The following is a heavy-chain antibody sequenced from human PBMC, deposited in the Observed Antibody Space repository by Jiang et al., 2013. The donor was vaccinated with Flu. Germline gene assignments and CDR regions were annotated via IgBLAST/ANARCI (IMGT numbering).Heavy chain of an antibody. D-gene: IGHD3-9*01. CDR2: IKEDGSAK. V-gene: IGHV3-7*05. CDR3: ARDAGYFKFDY. CDR1: GFTFSTSW. Sequence: VQLVESGGDLVQPGESLRLSCAASGFTFSTSWMTWVRQAPGKGLEWVANIKEDGSAKYYVDSVKGRFTISRDNAKNSLYLQMNSLRAEDTAVYYCARDAGYFKFDYWGQGTLVTVS. J-gene: IGHJ4*02.